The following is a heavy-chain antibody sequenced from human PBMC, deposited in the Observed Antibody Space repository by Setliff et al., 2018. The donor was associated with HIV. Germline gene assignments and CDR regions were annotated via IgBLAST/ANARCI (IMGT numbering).Heavy chain of an antibody. J-gene: IGHJ4*02. CDR3: ARGVPLLPPRN. D-gene: IGHD1-26*01. CDR1: GGSFSGYY. V-gene: IGHV4-34*01. CDR2: INHSGST. Sequence: SETLSLTCAVYGGSFSGYYWNWIRQSPGKGLEWIGEINHSGSTNYNPSLKSRTTISVDTSKKQFSLKLNSVTAADTAVYYCARGVPLLPPRNWGQGALVTVSS.